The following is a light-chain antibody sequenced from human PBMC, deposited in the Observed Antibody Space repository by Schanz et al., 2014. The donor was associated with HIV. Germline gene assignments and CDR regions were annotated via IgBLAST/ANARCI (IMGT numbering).Light chain of an antibody. CDR2: DVT. CDR1: SNDIGRYNL. J-gene: IGLJ1*01. V-gene: IGLV2-14*02. CDR3: SSYTSSSTLFV. Sequence: QSALTQPASVSGSPGQSIIISCTGTSNDIGRYNLISWYQQHPGKAPKLMIYDVTNRPSGVSSRFSGSKSGNTASLTISGLQAEDEGDYYCSSYTSSSTLFVFGTGTKLTVL.